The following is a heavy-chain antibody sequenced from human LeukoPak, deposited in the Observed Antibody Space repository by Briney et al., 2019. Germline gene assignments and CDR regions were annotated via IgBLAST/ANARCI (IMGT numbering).Heavy chain of an antibody. V-gene: IGHV3-21*01. J-gene: IGHJ4*02. D-gene: IGHD3-10*01. CDR3: ARERDYYGSGSYFDY. CDR2: ISSSSSHI. CDR1: GFTFSSYS. Sequence: KTGGSLRLSCAASGFTFSSYSMNWVRQAPGKGLEWVSSISSSSSHIYYADSVKGRFTISRDNAKNSLYLQMNSLRAEDTAVYYCARERDYYGSGSYFDYWGQGTLVTVSS.